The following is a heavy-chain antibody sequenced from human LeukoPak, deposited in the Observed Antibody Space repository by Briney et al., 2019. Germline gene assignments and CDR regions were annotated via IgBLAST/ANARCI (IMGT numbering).Heavy chain of an antibody. CDR1: GGSISSASYY. CDR3: AMRERLAAAFDY. V-gene: IGHV4-61*02. D-gene: IGHD6-13*01. CDR2: IYTSGST. Sequence: SETLSLTCTVSGGSISSASYYWSWIRQPAGKGLEWIGRIYTSGSTNYNPSLKSRVTISVDTSKNQFSLKLSSVTAADTAVYYCAMRERLAAAFDYWGQGTLVTVSS. J-gene: IGHJ4*02.